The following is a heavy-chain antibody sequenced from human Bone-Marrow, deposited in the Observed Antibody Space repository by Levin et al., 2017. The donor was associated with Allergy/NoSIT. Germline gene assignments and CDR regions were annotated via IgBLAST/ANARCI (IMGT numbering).Heavy chain of an antibody. Sequence: ASVKVSCKASGYTFSNYYIYWVRQAPGQGLEWMGWINPNSGGTKYAQKFQGRVTMTRDTSISTAYMELRSLRSGDTAVYYCARVRGSCSSNLCYVSNDDAFDIWGQGTTVTVSS. CDR1: GYTFSNYY. J-gene: IGHJ3*02. CDR3: ARVRGSCSSNLCYVSNDDAFDI. D-gene: IGHD2-2*01. CDR2: INPNSGGT. V-gene: IGHV1-2*02.